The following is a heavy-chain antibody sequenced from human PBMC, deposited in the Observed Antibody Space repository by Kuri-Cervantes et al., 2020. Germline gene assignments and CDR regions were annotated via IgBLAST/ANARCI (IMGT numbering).Heavy chain of an antibody. CDR1: GYTFTSNG. D-gene: IGHD3-22*01. CDR3: AILRYYYDSSGYTSDY. V-gene: IGHV1-18*01. CDR2: ISAYNGNT. Sequence: ASVKVSCKASGYTFTSNGISWVRQDPGQGLEWMGWISAYNGNTNYAQKLQGRVTMITDTSTSTAYNELRSLISDDTAVYYCAILRYYYDSSGYTSDYWGQGTLVTVSS. J-gene: IGHJ4*02.